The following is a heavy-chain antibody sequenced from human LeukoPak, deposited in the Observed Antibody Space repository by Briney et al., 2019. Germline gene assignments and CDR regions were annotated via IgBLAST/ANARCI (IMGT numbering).Heavy chain of an antibody. CDR2: ISSSGSTI. V-gene: IGHV3-48*03. Sequence: GGSLRLSCADSGFTFSTYEMNWVRQAPGKGLEWVSYISSSGSTIYYADSAKGRFTISRDNAKNSLYLQMNSLRVEDTAVYYCAREVRLMTIFGVLDNWGQGTLVTVSS. CDR1: GFTFSTYE. CDR3: AREVRLMTIFGVLDN. D-gene: IGHD3-3*01. J-gene: IGHJ4*02.